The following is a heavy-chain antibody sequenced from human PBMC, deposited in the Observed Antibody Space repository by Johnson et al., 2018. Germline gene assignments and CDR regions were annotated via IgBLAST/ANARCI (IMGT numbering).Heavy chain of an antibody. J-gene: IGHJ6*02. CDR3: AREGWGLVVVPSETESMDV. V-gene: IGHV3-74*01. Sequence: EVQLVETGGGLVQPGGSLRLSCVAYGFTFCRYWMHWVRQGPGKGLVWVSRLNSDGSRTTYAESVKDRFTISRDNSKHTLYLQLNSCRAEDTALYYWAREGWGLVVVPSETESMDVWGQGTTVTVSS. CDR2: LNSDGSRT. D-gene: IGHD2-2*01. CDR1: GFTFCRYW.